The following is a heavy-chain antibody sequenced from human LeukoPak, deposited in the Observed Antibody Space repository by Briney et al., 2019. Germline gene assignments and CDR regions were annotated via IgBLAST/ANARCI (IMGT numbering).Heavy chain of an antibody. D-gene: IGHD2-21*02. J-gene: IGHJ1*01. CDR1: GFTFSSYG. V-gene: IGHV3-30*18. CDR2: ISYDGSNK. Sequence: GGSLRLSCSASGFTFSSYGMLWVRQAPGKGLEWVAVISYDGSNKYYADSVKGRFTISRDNSKNTLYLQMNSLRAEDTAVYYCAKVGVVTAAEYFQHWGQGTLVTVSS. CDR3: AKVGVVTAAEYFQH.